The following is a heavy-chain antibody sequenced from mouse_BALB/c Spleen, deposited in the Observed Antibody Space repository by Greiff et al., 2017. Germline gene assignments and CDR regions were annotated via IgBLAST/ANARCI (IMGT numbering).Heavy chain of an antibody. J-gene: IGHJ4*01. V-gene: IGHV3-2*02. CDR1: GYSITSDYA. CDR2: ISYSGST. Sequence: DVKLQESGPGLVKPSQSLSLTCTVTGYSITSDYAWNWIRQFPGNKLEWMGYISYSGSTSYNPSLKSRISITRDTSKNQFFLQLNSVTTEDTATYYCARGLRYAMDYWGQGTSVTVSS. CDR3: ARGLRYAMDY. D-gene: IGHD6-2*01.